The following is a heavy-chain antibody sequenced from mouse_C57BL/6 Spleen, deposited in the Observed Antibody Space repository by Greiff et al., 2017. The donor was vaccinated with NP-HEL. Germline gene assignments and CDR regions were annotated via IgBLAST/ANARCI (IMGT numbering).Heavy chain of an antibody. CDR3: TRCRYGNYDYAMDY. CDR2: IDPETGGT. CDR1: GYTFTDYE. Sequence: QVQLQQSGAELVRPGASVTLSCKASGYTFTDYEMHWVKQTPVHGLEWIGAIDPETGGTAYNQKFKGKAILTADKSSSTAYMELRSLTSEDSAVYYCTRCRYGNYDYAMDYWGQGTSVTVSS. J-gene: IGHJ4*01. V-gene: IGHV1-15*01. D-gene: IGHD2-1*01.